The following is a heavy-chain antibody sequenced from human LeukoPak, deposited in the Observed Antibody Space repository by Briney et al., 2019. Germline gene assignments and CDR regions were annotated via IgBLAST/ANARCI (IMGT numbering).Heavy chain of an antibody. CDR1: GFTFDDYA. Sequence: PGGSLRLSCAASGFTFDDYAMHWVRQAPGKGLEWVSGISWNSGSIGYADPVKGRFTISRDNAKNSLYLQMNSLRAEDTALYYCAKGRRGTGHLDSSGYYGPFGYWGQGTLVTVSS. CDR2: ISWNSGSI. CDR3: AKGRRGTGHLDSSGYYGPFGY. D-gene: IGHD3-22*01. V-gene: IGHV3-9*01. J-gene: IGHJ4*02.